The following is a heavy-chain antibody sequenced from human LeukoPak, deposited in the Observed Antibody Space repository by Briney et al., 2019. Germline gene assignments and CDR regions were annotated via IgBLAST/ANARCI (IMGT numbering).Heavy chain of an antibody. V-gene: IGHV4-34*01. CDR3: ARWGYCSSTSCYPMPADYYYYGMDV. CDR2: INHSGST. D-gene: IGHD2-2*01. Sequence: SETLSLTCAVYGGSFSGYYWSWIRQPPGKGLEWIGEINHSGSTNYNPSLKSRVTISVDTSKNQFSLKLSSVTAADTAVYYCARWGYCSSTSCYPMPADYYYYGMDVWGQGTTVTVSS. CDR1: GGSFSGYY. J-gene: IGHJ6*02.